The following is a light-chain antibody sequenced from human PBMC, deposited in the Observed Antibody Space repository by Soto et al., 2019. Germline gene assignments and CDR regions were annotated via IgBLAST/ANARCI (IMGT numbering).Light chain of an antibody. CDR2: LGS. V-gene: IGKV2-28*01. Sequence: DIVMTQSPLSLPVTPGEPASISCRSSQSLLHSNGYNYLHWYLQKPGQSPQLLIYLGSNRASGVPDRFSGSGSGTDFTLKISRVEAEDIGVYYCMQALQTPITFGGGTKVEIK. J-gene: IGKJ4*01. CDR3: MQALQTPIT. CDR1: QSLLHSNGYNY.